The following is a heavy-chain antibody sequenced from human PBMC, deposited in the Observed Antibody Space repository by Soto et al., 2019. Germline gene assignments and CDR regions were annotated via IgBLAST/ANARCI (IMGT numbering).Heavy chain of an antibody. J-gene: IGHJ6*02. CDR3: ARAPYCSSTSCYRDYYYYGMDG. CDR2: IYYSGST. CDR1: GGSVSSGSYY. V-gene: IGHV4-61*01. Sequence: SETLSLTCTVSGGSVSSGSYYWSWIRQPPGKGLEWIGYIYYSGSTNYNPSLKSRVTISVDTSKNQFSLKLSSVTAADTAVYYCARAPYCSSTSCYRDYYYYGMDGWGQGNTVTVSS. D-gene: IGHD2-2*02.